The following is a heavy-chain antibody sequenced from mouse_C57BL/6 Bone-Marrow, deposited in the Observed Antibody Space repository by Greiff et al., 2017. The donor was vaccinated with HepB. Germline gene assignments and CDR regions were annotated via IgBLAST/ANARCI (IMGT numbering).Heavy chain of an antibody. CDR2: ISSGSSTI. Sequence: EVQVVESGGGLVKPGGSLKLSCAASGFTFSDYGMHWVRLAPEKWLEWVTYISSGSSTIYYADTVKGRFTISRDNAKNTLILQMTSLRSEDTAMYYCARLGNYYDSSYVSYFDYWGQGTTLTVSS. D-gene: IGHD1-1*01. CDR1: GFTFSDYG. CDR3: ARLGNYYDSSYVSYFDY. V-gene: IGHV5-17*01. J-gene: IGHJ2*01.